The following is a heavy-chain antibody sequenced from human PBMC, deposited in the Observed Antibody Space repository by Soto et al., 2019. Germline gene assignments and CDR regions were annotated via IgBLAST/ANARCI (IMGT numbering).Heavy chain of an antibody. CDR3: ATSTLGYELRNHFDS. J-gene: IGHJ4*02. CDR1: GFIFSTYA. CDR2: ISGSGGST. V-gene: IGHV3-23*01. D-gene: IGHD5-12*01. Sequence: EVQLLQCGGGLVQPGGSLRLSCAASGFIFSTYAMTWVRQAPGKGLEWVSGISGSGGSTYYADSVKGRFTISRDNSNNTLYVQMNSLRAEDTAIYYCATSTLGYELRNHFDSWGQGTLVTVSS.